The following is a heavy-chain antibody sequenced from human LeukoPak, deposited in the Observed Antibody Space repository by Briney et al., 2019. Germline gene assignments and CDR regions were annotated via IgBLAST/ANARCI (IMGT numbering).Heavy chain of an antibody. D-gene: IGHD2-15*01. V-gene: IGHV3-48*02. CDR3: ARGLLYCSGGSCYSRFDP. Sequence: QSGGSLRLSCVASGFTFSSYTMNWLRQAPGKGLEWVSYISSSGTTIYYADSVKGRFTISRDNAMNSLYLQMNSLRDEDTAVYYCARGLLYCSGGSCYSRFDPWGQGTLVTVSS. CDR1: GFTFSSYT. CDR2: ISSSGTTI. J-gene: IGHJ5*02.